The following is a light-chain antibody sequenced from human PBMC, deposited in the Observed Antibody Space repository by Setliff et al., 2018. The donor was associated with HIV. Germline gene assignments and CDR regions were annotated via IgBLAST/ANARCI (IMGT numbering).Light chain of an antibody. CDR2: DVN. V-gene: IGLV2-14*03. CDR1: SGDIGHYNY. Sequence: QSALTQPASVSESPGQSITIPCTGTSGDIGHYNYVSWYQQHPGKAPKLVIYDVNDRPSGVSPRFSGSKSGNTASLTISGLQTEDEADYYCSSFIGSATPWIFGTGTRSPS. J-gene: IGLJ1*01. CDR3: SSFIGSATPWI.